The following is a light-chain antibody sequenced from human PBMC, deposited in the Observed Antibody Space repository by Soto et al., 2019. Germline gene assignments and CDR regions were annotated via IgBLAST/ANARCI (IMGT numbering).Light chain of an antibody. CDR3: QQYGSSPWT. CDR1: ENVSTS. J-gene: IGKJ1*01. Sequence: EILMTQSPGTLSLSPGERATLSCRASENVSTSLAWYQQKPGQAPRLLIYGASSRATGIPDRFSGSGSGTDFTLTISRLEPEDFAVYYCQQYGSSPWTFGQGTKVDIK. V-gene: IGKV3-20*01. CDR2: GAS.